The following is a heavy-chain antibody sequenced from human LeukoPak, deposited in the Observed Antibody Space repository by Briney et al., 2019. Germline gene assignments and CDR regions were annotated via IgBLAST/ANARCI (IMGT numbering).Heavy chain of an antibody. D-gene: IGHD2-21*02. Sequence: GASVKVSCKASGYTFTSYYMHWVRQAPGQGLEWMGIINPSGGSTSYAQKFQGRVTMTRDMSTSTAYMELRSLRSDDTAVYYCARVGSHCGGDCYSDYWGQGTLVTVSS. J-gene: IGHJ4*02. CDR3: ARVGSHCGGDCYSDY. CDR1: GYTFTSYY. V-gene: IGHV1-46*01. CDR2: INPSGGST.